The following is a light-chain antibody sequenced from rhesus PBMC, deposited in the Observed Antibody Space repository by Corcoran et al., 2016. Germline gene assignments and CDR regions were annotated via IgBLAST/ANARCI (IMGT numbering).Light chain of an antibody. CDR1: QGIRDY. Sequence: DIQMTQSPSSLSASVGDRVTITCRASQGIRDYVSWYQQKPGKPPKRLIYAAARLEYGVSSRFSGSGSGTEFTRTISSLQPGDVASYYCLQGYNSPPLTFGGGTKVELK. CDR3: LQGYNSPPLT. J-gene: IGKJ4*01. CDR2: AAA. V-gene: IGKV1-36*02.